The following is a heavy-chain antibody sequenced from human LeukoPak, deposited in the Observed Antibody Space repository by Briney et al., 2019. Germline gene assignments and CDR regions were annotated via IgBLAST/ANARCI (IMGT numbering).Heavy chain of an antibody. CDR3: ARDGVVVPAAIGYYYYGMDV. V-gene: IGHV3-7*01. CDR2: IKQDGSEK. CDR1: GFMFSSNW. J-gene: IGHJ6*02. D-gene: IGHD2-2*02. Sequence: PGGSLRLSCAASGFMFSSNWMSWVRQAPGKGLEWVANIKQDGSEKYYVDSVKGRFTISRDNAKNSLYLQMNSLRAEDTAVYYCARDGVVVPAAIGYYYYGMDVWGQGTTVTVSS.